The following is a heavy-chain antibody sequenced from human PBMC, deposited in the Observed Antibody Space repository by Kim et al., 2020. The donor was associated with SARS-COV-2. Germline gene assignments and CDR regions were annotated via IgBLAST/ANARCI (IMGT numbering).Heavy chain of an antibody. CDR3: ARGGVLWFRELSVWDY. D-gene: IGHD3-10*01. Sequence: SETLSLTCAVYGGSFSGYYWSWIRQPPGKGLEWIGEINHSGSTNYNPSLKSRVTISVDTSKNQFSLKLSSVTAADTAVYYCARGGVLWFRELSVWDYWGQGTLVTVSS. V-gene: IGHV4-34*01. J-gene: IGHJ4*02. CDR2: INHSGST. CDR1: GGSFSGYY.